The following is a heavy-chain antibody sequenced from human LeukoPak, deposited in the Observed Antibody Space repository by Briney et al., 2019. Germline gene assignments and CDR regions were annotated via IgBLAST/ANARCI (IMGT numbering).Heavy chain of an antibody. CDR2: ISGSGGAS. CDR3: ARGGVDYYGSGTYYLMYYFDY. D-gene: IGHD3-10*01. Sequence: GGPLRLSCAASGFTFSTYGMSWVRQAPGKGLEWVSGISGSGGASYYADSVKGRFTISRDDSHNTLYLQMNSLRAEDTAVYFCARGGVDYYGSGTYYLMYYFDYWGQGALVTVSS. J-gene: IGHJ4*02. CDR1: GFTFSTYG. V-gene: IGHV3-23*01.